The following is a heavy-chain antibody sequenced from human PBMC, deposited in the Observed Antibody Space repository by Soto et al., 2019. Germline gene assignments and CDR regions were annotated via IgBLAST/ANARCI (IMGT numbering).Heavy chain of an antibody. CDR3: ASGNSTIPTGQ. CDR1: GGSISSSSYS. CDR2: IYYFGRT. V-gene: IGHV4-39*01. D-gene: IGHD2-8*02. J-gene: IGHJ4*02. Sequence: QLQVQESGPGLVKPSETLSLTCSVSGGSISSSSYSWVWIRQPPGKGLEWIGNIYYFGRTHYNPSLQSRVTISVDTSKNQVVLKLSSVTAADTAVYHCASGNSTIPTGQWGQGTLVTVSS.